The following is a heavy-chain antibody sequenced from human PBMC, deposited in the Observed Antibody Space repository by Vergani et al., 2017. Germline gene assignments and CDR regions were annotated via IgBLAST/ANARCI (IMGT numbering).Heavy chain of an antibody. V-gene: IGHV3-23*01. D-gene: IGHD2-21*02. Sequence: EVQLLESGGGLVQPGGSLRLSCAASGFTFSSYAMSWVRQAPGKGLEWVSAISGSGGSTYYADSVKGRFTIAGDNSKNTLYLQMNSLRAEDTAVYYCAKGELRYCCGDCYFDYWGQGTLVTVSS. J-gene: IGHJ4*02. CDR2: ISGSGGST. CDR1: GFTFSSYA. CDR3: AKGELRYCCGDCYFDY.